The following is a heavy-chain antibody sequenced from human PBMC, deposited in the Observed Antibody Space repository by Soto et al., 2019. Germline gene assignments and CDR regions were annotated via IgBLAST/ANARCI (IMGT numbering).Heavy chain of an antibody. V-gene: IGHV3-21*01. Sequence: GVLRLSCAASGFTFSSYSMNWVRQAPGKGLEWVSSISSSSSYIYYADSVKGRFTISRDNAKNSLYLQMNSLRAEDTAVYYCARDPSGSYAFDYWGQGTLVTVPQ. D-gene: IGHD1-26*01. J-gene: IGHJ4*02. CDR2: ISSSSSYI. CDR3: ARDPSGSYAFDY. CDR1: GFTFSSYS.